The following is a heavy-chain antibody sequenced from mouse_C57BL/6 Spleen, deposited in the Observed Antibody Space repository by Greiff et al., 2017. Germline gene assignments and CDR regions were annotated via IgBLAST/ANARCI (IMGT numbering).Heavy chain of an antibody. J-gene: IGHJ3*01. D-gene: IGHD4-1*01. CDR1: GFTFSSYT. Sequence: EVKVVESGGGLVKPGGSLKLSCAASGFTFSSYTMSWVRQTPEKRLEWVATISGGGGNTYYPDSVKGRFTISRDNAKNTLYLQMSSLRSEDTALYYCASSGTGWFAYWGQGTLVTVSA. V-gene: IGHV5-9*01. CDR3: ASSGTGWFAY. CDR2: ISGGGGNT.